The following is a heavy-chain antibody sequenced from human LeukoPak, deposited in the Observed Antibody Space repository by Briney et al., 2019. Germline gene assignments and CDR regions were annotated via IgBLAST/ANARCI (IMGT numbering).Heavy chain of an antibody. D-gene: IGHD1-26*01. J-gene: IGHJ3*02. V-gene: IGHV4-39*01. CDR3: ARHFEVAESYYRLKAFDI. CDR2: SGTT. Sequence: SGTTYYNPSLKSRVTISVDTSKNQFSLKLSSVTAADTAVYYCARHFEVAESYYRLKAFDIWGQGTMVTVSS.